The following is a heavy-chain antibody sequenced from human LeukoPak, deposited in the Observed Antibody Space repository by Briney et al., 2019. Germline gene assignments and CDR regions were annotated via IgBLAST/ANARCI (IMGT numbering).Heavy chain of an antibody. D-gene: IGHD4-17*01. J-gene: IGHJ5*02. V-gene: IGHV4-59*01. CDR3: ARAHYGDSNWFDP. CDR2: IYYSGST. CDR1: GGSISSYH. Sequence: SETLSLTCTVSGGSISSYHWSWIRQPPGKGLEWIGYIYYSGSTNYNPSLKSRVTISVDTSKNQFSLKLSSVTAADTAVYYCARAHYGDSNWFDPWGQGTLVTVSS.